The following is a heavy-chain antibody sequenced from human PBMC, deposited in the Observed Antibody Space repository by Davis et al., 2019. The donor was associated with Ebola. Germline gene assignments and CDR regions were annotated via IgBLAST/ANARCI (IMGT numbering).Heavy chain of an antibody. V-gene: IGHV1-2*04. CDR3: ARDIVVVPAAAGPYYYYYGMDV. J-gene: IGHJ6*02. Sequence: AASVKVSCKASGYTFTGYYMHWVRQAPGQGLEWMGWINPNSGGTNYAQKFQGWVTMTRDTSISTAYMELSRLRSDDTAVYYCARDIVVVPAAAGPYYYYYGMDVWGQGTTVTVSS. D-gene: IGHD2-2*01. CDR2: INPNSGGT. CDR1: GYTFTGYY.